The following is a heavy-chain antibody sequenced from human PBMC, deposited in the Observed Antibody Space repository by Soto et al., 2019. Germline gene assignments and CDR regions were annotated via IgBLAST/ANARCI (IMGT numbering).Heavy chain of an antibody. CDR2: ISSSNRTI. D-gene: IGHD2-15*01. V-gene: IGHV3-48*02. J-gene: IGHJ6*02. CDR1: GVTFRSYS. Sequence: GALRLSCAASGVTFRSYSMNWVRQAPGKGLEWVSYISSSNRTINYADSVKGRFIISRDNAKNSLYLQMHSLRDEDTAVYYCAREGWPLLQTGMDVWGQGTTVTVSS. CDR3: AREGWPLLQTGMDV.